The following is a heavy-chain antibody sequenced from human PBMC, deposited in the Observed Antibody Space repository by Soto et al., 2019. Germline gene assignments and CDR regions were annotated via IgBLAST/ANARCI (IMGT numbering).Heavy chain of an antibody. CDR1: GGSFSGYY. Sequence: SETLSLTCAVYGGSFSGYYWTWIRQPPGKGLEWIGEIHPSGSTNYNPSLKSRVTISADTSKNQFSLKLTSVTAADTAMYYCARVKLAGRGTFHYWGQGTMVTVS. J-gene: IGHJ4*02. CDR3: ARVKLAGRGTFHY. V-gene: IGHV4-34*01. D-gene: IGHD3-3*02. CDR2: IHPSGST.